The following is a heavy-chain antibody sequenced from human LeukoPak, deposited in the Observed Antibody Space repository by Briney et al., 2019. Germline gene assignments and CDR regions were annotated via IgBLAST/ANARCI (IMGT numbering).Heavy chain of an antibody. CDR1: GFTFSNYW. CDR2: INGDGSST. CDR3: ARSFCSGNSCYSIDF. Sequence: PGGSLRLSCAASGFTFSNYWMHWVRQVPGKGLVWVSCINGDGSSTHYADSVKGRFAISRDNAKNTLHLEMNSLRTEDTAVYYCARSFCSGNSCYSIDFWGQGTLVTFSS. V-gene: IGHV3-74*01. D-gene: IGHD2-2*01. J-gene: IGHJ4*02.